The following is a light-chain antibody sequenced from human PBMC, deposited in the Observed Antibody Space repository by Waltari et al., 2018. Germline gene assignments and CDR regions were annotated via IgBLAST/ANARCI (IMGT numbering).Light chain of an antibody. CDR3: QQVNTYPLA. CDR2: GAS. CDR1: QGITSY. Sequence: TCRASQGITSYSASYQQKPGKAPNLLSSGASTLQSGVPSSFSGTGSETDFPLTIRSLQPEGFAAYYGQQVNTYPLAFGGGTKVEIK. J-gene: IGKJ4*01. V-gene: IGKV1-9*01.